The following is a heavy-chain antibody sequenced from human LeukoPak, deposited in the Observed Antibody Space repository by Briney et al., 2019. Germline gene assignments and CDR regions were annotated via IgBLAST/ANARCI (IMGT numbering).Heavy chain of an antibody. CDR1: FTDYY. J-gene: IGHJ4*02. Sequence: FTDYYLSLMRQAPGQGLELMGVINPKNGGRNYAHKFHVKVTMTRDTSINTAYMEVSALKSDDTAVYYCARGIQPLTTETSSDYWGQATLVTVSP. CDR2: INPKNGGR. V-gene: IGHV1-2*07. CDR3: ARGIQPLTTETSSDY. D-gene: IGHD1-14*01.